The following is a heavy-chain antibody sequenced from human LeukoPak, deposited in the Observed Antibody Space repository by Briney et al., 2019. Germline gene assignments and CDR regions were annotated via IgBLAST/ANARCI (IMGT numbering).Heavy chain of an antibody. D-gene: IGHD6-13*01. Sequence: GGSLRLSCAASGFTLSSYAMSWVRQAPGRGLEWVSAISGSGGSTYYADSVKGRFTISRDNFKNTLYLQMNSLRAEDTAVYYCAKVPNSSSWYFGAFDIWGQGTMVTVSS. CDR3: AKVPNSSSWYFGAFDI. J-gene: IGHJ3*02. V-gene: IGHV3-23*01. CDR1: GFTLSSYA. CDR2: ISGSGGST.